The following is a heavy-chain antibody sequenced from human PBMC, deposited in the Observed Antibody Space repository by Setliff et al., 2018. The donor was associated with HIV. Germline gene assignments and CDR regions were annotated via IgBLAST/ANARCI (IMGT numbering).Heavy chain of an antibody. D-gene: IGHD2-21*02. CDR2: ISYDGSRV. CDR3: AKVGGDGRFHYYHMDV. V-gene: IGHV3-30*01. Sequence: PGGSLRLSCVASGFTFRTLAMHWVRQAPGKGLEWVSVISYDGSRVSYADSVKGRFTISRDDSKNTLYLRMNRLRPEDTAVYYCAKVGGDGRFHYYHMDVWGKGTTVTVSS. CDR1: GFTFRTLA. J-gene: IGHJ6*03.